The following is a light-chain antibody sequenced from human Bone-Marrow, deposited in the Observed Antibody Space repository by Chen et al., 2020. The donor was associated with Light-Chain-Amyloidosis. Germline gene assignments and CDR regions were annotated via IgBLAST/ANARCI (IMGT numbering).Light chain of an antibody. V-gene: IGLV2-23*01. CDR1: TSDVGTYNL. J-gene: IGLJ2*01. CDR2: EDT. Sequence: QSALTQPASVSGSPGQSITISCTGTTSDVGTYNLVSWYQQHPGKAPKLIIFEDTQRPSGVSTRFSASKSVNTASLSIFRLQAEDEADYYCCSYAGSNTYVFGGGTKLTVL. CDR3: CSYAGSNTYV.